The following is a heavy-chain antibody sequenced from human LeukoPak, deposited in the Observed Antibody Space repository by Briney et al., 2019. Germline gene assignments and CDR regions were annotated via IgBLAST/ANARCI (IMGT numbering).Heavy chain of an antibody. CDR2: IKQDGSEK. D-gene: IGHD3-9*01. Sequence: GGSLRLSCAASGFTFSSYWMSWVRQAPGKGLEWVANIKQDGSEKYYVDSVKGRFTISRDNAKNTLNLQMNSLRAEDTAVYYCAKDLKAGDGIWLNDCWGQGTLVTVSS. CDR3: AKDLKAGDGIWLNDC. V-gene: IGHV3-7*03. J-gene: IGHJ4*02. CDR1: GFTFSSYW.